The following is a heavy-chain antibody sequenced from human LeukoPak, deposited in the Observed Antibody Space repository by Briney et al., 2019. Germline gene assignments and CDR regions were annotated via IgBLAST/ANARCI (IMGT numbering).Heavy chain of an antibody. CDR1: GGSISSSSYS. Sequence: SETLSLTRTVSGGSISSSSYSWGWIRQPPGKGLEWIGSIYYSGSTYYNPSLKSRVTISVDTSKNQFSLKLSSVTAADTAVYYCARLSHSGSYPYWGQGTLVTVSS. D-gene: IGHD1-26*01. J-gene: IGHJ4*02. CDR2: IYYSGST. V-gene: IGHV4-39*01. CDR3: ARLSHSGSYPY.